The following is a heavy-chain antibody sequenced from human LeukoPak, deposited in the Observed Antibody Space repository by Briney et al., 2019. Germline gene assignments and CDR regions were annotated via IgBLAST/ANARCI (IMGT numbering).Heavy chain of an antibody. D-gene: IGHD6-19*01. CDR3: AKDPDTGIAVAGPDY. J-gene: IGHJ4*02. V-gene: IGHV3-53*01. Sequence: GGSLRLPCAASGFTVSSNYMSWVRQAPGKGREWVSVIYSGGSTYYADSVKGRFTISRDNSKNTLYLQMNSLRAEDTAVYYCAKDPDTGIAVAGPDYWGQGTLVTVSS. CDR2: IYSGGST. CDR1: GFTVSSNY.